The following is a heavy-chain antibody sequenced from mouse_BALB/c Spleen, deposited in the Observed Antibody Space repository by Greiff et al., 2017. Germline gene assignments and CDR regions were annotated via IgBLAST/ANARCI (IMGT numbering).Heavy chain of an antibody. CDR2: ISSGSSTI. D-gene: IGHD3-1*01. CDR3: ARRGATPRGGYFDY. Sequence: EVKVEESGGGLVQPGGSRKLSCAASGFTFSSFGMHWVRQAPEKGLEWVAYISSGSSTIYYADTVKGRFTISRDNPKNTLFLQMTSLRSEDTAMYYCARRGATPRGGYFDYWGQGTTLTVSS. J-gene: IGHJ2*01. V-gene: IGHV5-17*02. CDR1: GFTFSSFG.